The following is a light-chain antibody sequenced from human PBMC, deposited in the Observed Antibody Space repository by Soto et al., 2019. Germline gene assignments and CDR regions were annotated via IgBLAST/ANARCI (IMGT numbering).Light chain of an antibody. V-gene: IGKV3-20*01. CDR3: QQYGDSPQT. CDR1: QSVGSS. Sequence: EIVLTQSPGTLSLSPGERATLSCRASQSVGSSLSWYQQKPGQAPRLLFYGASNRATAIPDRFSSSGFGTDFTLTITRLEPEDFAVYYCQQYGDSPQTFGPGTKVDIK. J-gene: IGKJ1*01. CDR2: GAS.